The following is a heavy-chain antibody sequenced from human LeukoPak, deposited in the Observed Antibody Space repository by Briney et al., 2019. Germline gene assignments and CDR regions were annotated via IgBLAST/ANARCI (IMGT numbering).Heavy chain of an antibody. CDR1: GYSISNGYY. CDR2: IYPSGST. J-gene: IGHJ4*02. Sequence: SETLSLTCTVSGYSISNGYYWGWIRQPPGTGLEWIGSIYPSGSTFYNPSLKSRVTISVDTSKNQFSLKLSSVTAADTAVYYCARDSYDFWSGYPFDYWGQGTLVTVSS. D-gene: IGHD3-3*01. V-gene: IGHV4-38-2*02. CDR3: ARDSYDFWSGYPFDY.